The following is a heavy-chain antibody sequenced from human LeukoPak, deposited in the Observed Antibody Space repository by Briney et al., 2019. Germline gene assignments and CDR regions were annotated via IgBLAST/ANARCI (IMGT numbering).Heavy chain of an antibody. V-gene: IGHV3-30*18. D-gene: IGHD3-10*02. CDR3: AKEMFSPRHGMDV. CDR2: ISYDGSNK. J-gene: IGHJ6*04. CDR1: GFTFSSYG. Sequence: PGRSLRLSCAASGFTFSSYGMHWVRQAPGKGLEWVAVISYDGSNKYYADSVKGRFTISRDNSKNTLYLQMNSLRAEDTAVYYCAKEMFSPRHGMDVWGKGTTVTVSS.